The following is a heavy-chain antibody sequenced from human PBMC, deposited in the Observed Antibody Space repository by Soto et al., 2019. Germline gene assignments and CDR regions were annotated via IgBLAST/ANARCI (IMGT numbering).Heavy chain of an antibody. V-gene: IGHV3-21*01. D-gene: IGHD2-15*01. J-gene: IGHJ6*02. CDR2: ISSSSSYI. CDR3: ARDQGLYAVYGGNPLGMDV. Sequence: PGGSLRLSCAVSGFPFSTYDMNWVRQAPGKGLEWVSSISSSSSYIYYADSVKGRFTISRDNAKNSLYLQMNSLRAEDTAVYYCARDQGLYAVYGGNPLGMDVWGQGTTVTVSS. CDR1: GFPFSTYD.